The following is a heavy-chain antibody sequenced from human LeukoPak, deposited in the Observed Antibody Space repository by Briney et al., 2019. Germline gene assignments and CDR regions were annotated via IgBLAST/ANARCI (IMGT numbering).Heavy chain of an antibody. CDR2: IYYSGST. V-gene: IGHV4-59*12. CDR3: LYGGNSGDWVY. D-gene: IGHD4-23*01. Sequence: SETLSLTCTVSGGSLSSYYWSWVRQPPGKGLDWIGYIYYSGSTDYNPSLKSRVTISVDTSKNQFSLKLSSVTAADTALYYCLYGGNSGDWVYWGQGTLVTVSS. J-gene: IGHJ4*02. CDR1: GGSLSSYY.